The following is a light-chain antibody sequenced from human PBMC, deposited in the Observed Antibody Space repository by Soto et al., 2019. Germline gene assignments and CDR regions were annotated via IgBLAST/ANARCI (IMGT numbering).Light chain of an antibody. CDR3: QQYGTWT. CDR1: QSVSSIY. V-gene: IGKV3-20*01. CDR2: GAS. J-gene: IGKJ1*01. Sequence: EIVLTQSPGTLSLSPGERATLSCRASQSVSSIYLAWYQQTPGQAPRLLIYGASSTATGITDRFSGSGSGTAFTLTISRLEPEEVAVYYCQQYGTWTFGQGTKVEIK.